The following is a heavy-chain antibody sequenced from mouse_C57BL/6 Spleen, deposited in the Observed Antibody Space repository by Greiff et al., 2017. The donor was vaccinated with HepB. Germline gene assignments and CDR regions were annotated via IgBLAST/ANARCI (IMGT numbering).Heavy chain of an antibody. V-gene: IGHV1-64*01. CDR3: ARGGKGDYAMDY. CDR1: GYTFTSYW. J-gene: IGHJ4*01. CDR2: IHPNSGST. D-gene: IGHD1-1*02. Sequence: QVQLQQPGAELVKPGASVKLSCKASGYTFTSYWMHWVKQRPGQGLEWIGMIHPNSGSTNYNEKFKSKATLTVDKSSSTAYMQLSSLTSEDSAVYYCARGGKGDYAMDYWGQGTSVTVSS.